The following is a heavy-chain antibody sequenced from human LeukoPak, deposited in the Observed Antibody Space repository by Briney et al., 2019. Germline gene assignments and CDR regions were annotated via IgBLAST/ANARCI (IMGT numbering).Heavy chain of an antibody. V-gene: IGHV1-18*01. CDR3: TREGTEMYSGSWGIGLDP. CDR2: ISAYNGNT. CDR1: GYTFTSYG. D-gene: IGHD1-26*01. J-gene: IGHJ5*02. Sequence: ASAKVSCKASGYTFTSYGIGWVRQAPGQGVEWMGWISAYNGNTNYAQKLQGRVTMTTDTSTSTAYMELRSLRSDDTAVYYCTREGTEMYSGSWGIGLDPWGQGTLVTVSS.